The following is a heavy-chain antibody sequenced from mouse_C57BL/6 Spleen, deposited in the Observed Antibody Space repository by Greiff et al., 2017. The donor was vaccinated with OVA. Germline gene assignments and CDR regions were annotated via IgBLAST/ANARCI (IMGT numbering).Heavy chain of an antibody. CDR1: GFTFSDYG. CDR2: ISSGSSTI. Sequence: EVKLQESGGGLVKPGGSLKLSCAASGFTFSDYGMHWVRQAPEKGLEWVAYISSGSSTIYYADTVKGRFTISRDNAKNTLFLQMTSLRSEDTAMYYCARGAIFPMDYWGQGTSVTVSS. D-gene: IGHD3-1*01. V-gene: IGHV5-17*01. CDR3: ARGAIFPMDY. J-gene: IGHJ4*01.